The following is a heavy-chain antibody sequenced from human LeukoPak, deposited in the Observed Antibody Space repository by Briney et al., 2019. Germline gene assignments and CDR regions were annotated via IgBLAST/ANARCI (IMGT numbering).Heavy chain of an antibody. CDR2: INHSGST. Sequence: SETLSLTCAVYGGSFSGYYCSWIRQPPGKGLEWIGEINHSGSTNYNPSLKSRVTISVDTSKNQFSLKLSSVTAADTAVYYCARGKIAALYYYYYYMDVWGKGTTVTVSS. CDR3: ARGKIAALYYYYYYMDV. D-gene: IGHD6-6*01. CDR1: GGSFSGYY. V-gene: IGHV4-34*01. J-gene: IGHJ6*03.